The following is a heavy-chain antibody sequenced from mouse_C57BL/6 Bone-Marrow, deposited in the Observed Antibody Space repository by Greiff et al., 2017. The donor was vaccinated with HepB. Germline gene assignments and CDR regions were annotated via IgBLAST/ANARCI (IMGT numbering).Heavy chain of an antibody. CDR1: GFTFSDYY. Sequence: EVKLVESEGGLVQPGSSMKLSCTASGFTFSDYYMAWVRQVPEKGLEWVANINYDGSSTYYLDSLKSRFIISRDNAKNILYLQMSSLKSEDTATYYGARVFITTVVATGYFDVWGTGTTVTVSS. CDR2: INYDGSST. J-gene: IGHJ1*03. D-gene: IGHD1-1*01. V-gene: IGHV5-16*01. CDR3: ARVFITTVVATGYFDV.